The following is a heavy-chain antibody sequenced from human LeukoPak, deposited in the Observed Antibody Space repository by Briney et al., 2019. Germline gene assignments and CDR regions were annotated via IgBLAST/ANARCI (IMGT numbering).Heavy chain of an antibody. CDR3: AKDTGVATIIYWYFDL. CDR2: ISDSGDST. CDR1: GFTFSSCA. Sequence: GGSLRLSCAASGFTFSSCAMSWVRQAPGKGLEWVSGISDSGDSTYYADSVKGRFTISRDNSKNTLYLQMNSLTAEDTAVYYCAKDTGVATIIYWYFDLWGRGTLVTVSS. V-gene: IGHV3-23*01. J-gene: IGHJ2*01. D-gene: IGHD5-12*01.